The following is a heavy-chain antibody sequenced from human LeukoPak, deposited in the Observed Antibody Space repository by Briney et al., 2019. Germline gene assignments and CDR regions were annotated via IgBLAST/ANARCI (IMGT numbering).Heavy chain of an antibody. V-gene: IGHV4-39*01. J-gene: IGHJ4*02. Sequence: SETLSLTCTVSGGSISSSSYYWGWIRQPPGKGLEWIGSIYYSGSTYYNPSLKSRVTISVDTSKNQFSLKLSSVTAADTAVYYCARKGGPYPGIWAPVDYWGQGTLVTVSS. D-gene: IGHD3-10*01. CDR3: ARKGGPYPGIWAPVDY. CDR1: GGSISSSSYY. CDR2: IYYSGST.